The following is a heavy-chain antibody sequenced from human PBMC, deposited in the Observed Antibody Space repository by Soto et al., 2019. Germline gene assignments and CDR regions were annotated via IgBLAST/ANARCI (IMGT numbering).Heavy chain of an antibody. V-gene: IGHV1-18*01. CDR3: ARDRVRGGANRRGFDY. D-gene: IGHD1-26*01. J-gene: IGHJ4*02. CDR2: ISAYNGNT. Sequence: QVQLVQSGAEVKKPGASVKVSCKASGYTFTSYGISWVRQAPGQGLEWMGWISAYNGNTNYAQKLQGRVTMTTDTTASTADMELRSLRSEDTAVYYCARDRVRGGANRRGFDYWGQGTLVTVSS. CDR1: GYTFTSYG.